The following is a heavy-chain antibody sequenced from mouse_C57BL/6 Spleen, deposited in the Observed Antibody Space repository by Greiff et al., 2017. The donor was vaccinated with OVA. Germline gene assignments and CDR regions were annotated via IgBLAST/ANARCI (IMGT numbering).Heavy chain of an antibody. CDR1: GYSITSGYY. J-gene: IGHJ4*01. D-gene: IGHD2-4*01. V-gene: IGHV3-6*01. CDR2: ISYDGSN. CDR3: ARDNYDYPYYYAMDY. Sequence: EVQLQESGPGLVKPSQSLSLTCSVTGYSITSGYYWNWIRQFPGNKLEWMGYISYDGSNNYNPSLKNRISITRDTSKNQFFLKLNSVTTEDTATYYCARDNYDYPYYYAMDYWGQGTSVTVSS.